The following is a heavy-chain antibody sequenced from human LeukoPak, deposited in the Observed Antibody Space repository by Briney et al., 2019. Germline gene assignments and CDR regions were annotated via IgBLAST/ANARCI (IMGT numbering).Heavy chain of an antibody. CDR1: GFTFSSYW. D-gene: IGHD6-6*01. Sequence: GGSLRLSCVASGFTFSSYWMTWVRQAPGKGLEWVANIKQDGSEKYYVDSVKGRFTISRDNAKNSLYLQMNSLRAEDTAVYYCARGLYSSSAFTGGYWGQGTLVTVSS. V-gene: IGHV3-7*01. J-gene: IGHJ4*02. CDR2: IKQDGSEK. CDR3: ARGLYSSSAFTGGY.